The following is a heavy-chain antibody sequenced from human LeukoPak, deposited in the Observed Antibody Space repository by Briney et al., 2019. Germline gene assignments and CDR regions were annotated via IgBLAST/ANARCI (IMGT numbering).Heavy chain of an antibody. Sequence: SETLSLTCAVYGGSFSGYYWSWIRQPPGKGLEWIGEINHSGSTNYNPSLKSRVTISVDTSKNQFSLKLSSVTAADTAVYYCSSGGVGNRLGSWGQGTLVTISS. CDR2: INHSGST. D-gene: IGHD1-26*01. V-gene: IGHV4-34*01. CDR1: GGSFSGYY. J-gene: IGHJ5*01. CDR3: SSGGVGNRLGS.